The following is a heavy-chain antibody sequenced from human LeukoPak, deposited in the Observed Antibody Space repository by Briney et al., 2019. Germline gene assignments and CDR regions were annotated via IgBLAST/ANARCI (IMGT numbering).Heavy chain of an antibody. CDR3: AREGISEKEDAFDI. J-gene: IGHJ3*02. D-gene: IGHD1-26*01. V-gene: IGHV1-69*13. CDR2: ITPIFGTA. CDR1: GGTFSSYA. Sequence: SVKVSCKASGGTFSSYAISWVRQAPGQGLEWMGGITPIFGTANYAQKFQGRVTITADESTSTAYMELSSLRSEDTAVYYCAREGISEKEDAFDIWGQGTMVTVSS.